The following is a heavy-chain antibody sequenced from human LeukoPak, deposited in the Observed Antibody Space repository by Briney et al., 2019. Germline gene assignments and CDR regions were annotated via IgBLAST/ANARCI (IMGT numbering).Heavy chain of an antibody. CDR1: GATVSSNH. J-gene: IGHJ4*02. Sequence: GGSLRLSCAVSGATVSSNHMSWVRQAPGEGLEWISAIYSGGGTYYADSVKGRFTLSREISKNTLYLQMNSLRAEDTAVYYCVRDASWGQGTLVTVSS. CDR2: IYSGGGT. V-gene: IGHV3-66*01. CDR3: VRDAS.